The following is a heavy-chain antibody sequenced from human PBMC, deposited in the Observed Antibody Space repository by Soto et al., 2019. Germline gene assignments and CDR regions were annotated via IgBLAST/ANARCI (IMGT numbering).Heavy chain of an antibody. CDR1: GGTFSSHA. J-gene: IGHJ6*02. CDR3: ARVPSSSWYVGGMDV. V-gene: IGHV1-69*13. CDR2: IIPIFGTA. D-gene: IGHD6-13*01. Sequence: SVKVSCKASGGTFSSHAISWVRQAPGQGLEWMGGIIPIFGTANYAQKFQGRVTITADESTSTAYMELSSLRSEDTAVYYCARVPSSSWYVGGMDVWGQGTTVTVSS.